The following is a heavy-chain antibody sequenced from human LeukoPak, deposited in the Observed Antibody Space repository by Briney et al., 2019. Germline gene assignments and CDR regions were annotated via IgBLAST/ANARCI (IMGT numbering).Heavy chain of an antibody. CDR2: INPNSGGT. CDR1: GYTFTGYY. J-gene: IGHJ3*02. V-gene: IGHV1-2*04. Sequence: GASVKVSCKASGYTFTGYYMHWVRQAPGQGLEWMGWINPNSGGTNYAQKFQGWVTMTRDTSISTAYMELSRLRSDDTAVYYCARDPGYCSGGSCYSRHAFDIWGHGTMVTVSS. CDR3: ARDPGYCSGGSCYSRHAFDI. D-gene: IGHD2-15*01.